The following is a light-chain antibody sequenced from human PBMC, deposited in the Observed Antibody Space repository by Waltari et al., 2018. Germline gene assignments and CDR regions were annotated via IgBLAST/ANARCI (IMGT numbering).Light chain of an antibody. CDR2: AYS. Sequence: QPVLTQPPSVSGAPGQRVTIACTGSGSNIGPGYDVHWYQQLPGAAPKLLIYAYSNRPSGVPDRFYGSRSGTSASLAITGLQAEDEADYYCQSYDSSLSAVFGGGTKLTVL. V-gene: IGLV1-40*01. CDR1: GSNIGPGYD. J-gene: IGLJ3*02. CDR3: QSYDSSLSAV.